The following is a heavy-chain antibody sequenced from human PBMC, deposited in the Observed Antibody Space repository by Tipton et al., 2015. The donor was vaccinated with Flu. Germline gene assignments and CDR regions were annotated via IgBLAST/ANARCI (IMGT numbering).Heavy chain of an antibody. CDR1: GYTFTSHW. Sequence: VQLVQSGAEVRKPGESLKISCQGSGYTFTSHWIAWVRQMPGKGLEWMGIIYPADSDTRYSPSFQGQVTISADKSVSTAYLQWSSLKASDTAMYYCVGHVGATGEDYWGQGTLVIVSS. J-gene: IGHJ4*02. D-gene: IGHD3-16*01. CDR2: IYPADSDT. V-gene: IGHV5-51*01. CDR3: VGHVGATGEDY.